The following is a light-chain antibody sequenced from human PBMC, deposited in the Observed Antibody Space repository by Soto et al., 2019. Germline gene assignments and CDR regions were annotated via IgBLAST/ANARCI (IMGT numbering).Light chain of an antibody. CDR3: QQYNNWPIT. V-gene: IGKV3-15*01. CDR1: HSQSRN. J-gene: IGKJ5*01. Sequence: ERVMTQSPATLSVSQGERATLSCRASHSQSRNFAWYQQKPGQAPRLLIYVASTRATDIPARFSGSGSGTEFTLTISSLQSEDFALYYCQQYNNWPITFGQGGRPEI. CDR2: VAS.